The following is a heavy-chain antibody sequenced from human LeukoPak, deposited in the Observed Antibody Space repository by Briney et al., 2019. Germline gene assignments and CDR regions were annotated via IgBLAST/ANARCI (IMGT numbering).Heavy chain of an antibody. CDR2: ISYDGANK. CDR1: GFIFNNYD. Sequence: GGSLRLSCAASGFIFNNYDMHWVRQAPGKGLEWVAVISYDGANKYYADSVKGRFTFSRDNAKNTLYLQMNSLRAEDTAVYYCARDIRPAPDPIDYWGQGTLVTVSS. CDR3: ARDIRPAPDPIDY. J-gene: IGHJ4*02. D-gene: IGHD2-2*02. V-gene: IGHV3-30*03.